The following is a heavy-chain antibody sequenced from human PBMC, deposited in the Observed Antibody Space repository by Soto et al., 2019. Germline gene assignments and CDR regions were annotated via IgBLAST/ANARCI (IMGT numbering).Heavy chain of an antibody. CDR3: AKGDNLGPKTGYAFGP. D-gene: IGHD5-12*01. Sequence: SQTLSLTCAIPGDSVSSNTASWNWIRQSPSRGLEWLGRTYFRSKWYNDYAVSVKSRIIINPDTSNNQFSLQLNSVTPEDTAVYFCAKGDNLGPKTGYAFGPWGQGIMVTVSS. CDR2: TYFRSKWYN. V-gene: IGHV6-1*01. CDR1: GDSVSSNTAS. J-gene: IGHJ5*02.